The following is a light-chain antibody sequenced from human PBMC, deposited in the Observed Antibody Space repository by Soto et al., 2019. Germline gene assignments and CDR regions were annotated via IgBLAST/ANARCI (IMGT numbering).Light chain of an antibody. Sequence: EIVLTQSPATLSLSPGERATLSCRASQSVSSYLAWYQQKPGQAPRLLIYDASNRAPGFPVTFRGTGSGSEFTLTISSLQSEDGALYYCQQYDKWPYTFGQGTHLEIK. CDR1: QSVSSY. CDR2: DAS. J-gene: IGKJ2*01. CDR3: QQYDKWPYT. V-gene: IGKV3-15*01.